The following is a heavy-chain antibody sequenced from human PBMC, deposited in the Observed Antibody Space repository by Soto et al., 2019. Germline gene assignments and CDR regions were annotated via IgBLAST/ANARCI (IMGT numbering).Heavy chain of an antibody. D-gene: IGHD5-12*01. V-gene: IGHV2-70*04. CDR3: ASELNSGYDSSAFDI. J-gene: IGHJ3*02. Sequence: SGPTLVNPTQTLTLTCTFSGFSLSTSGMRVSWIRQPPGKALEWLARIDWDDDKFYSTSLQTRLTISKDTSKNQVVLTMTNMDPVDTATYYCASELNSGYDSSAFDIWGQGTMVTVSS. CDR2: IDWDDDK. CDR1: GFSLSTSGMR.